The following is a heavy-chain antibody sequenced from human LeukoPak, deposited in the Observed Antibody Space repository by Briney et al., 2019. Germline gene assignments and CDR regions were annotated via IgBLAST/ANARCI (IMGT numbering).Heavy chain of an antibody. D-gene: IGHD3-9*01. CDR1: GYTFTSYY. J-gene: IGHJ5*02. CDR2: INPSVGST. Sequence: ASAKVSCKASGYTFTSYYMHWVRQAPGQGLEWMGIINPSVGSTSYAQKFQGRVTMTRDTSTSTVYMELSSLRSEYTAVYYWARGSKGPSGFEPWGQGTLVTVSS. V-gene: IGHV1-46*03. CDR3: ARGSKGPSGFEP.